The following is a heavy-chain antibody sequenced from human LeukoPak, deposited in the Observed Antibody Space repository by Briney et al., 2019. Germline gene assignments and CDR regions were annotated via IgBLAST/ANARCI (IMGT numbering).Heavy chain of an antibody. D-gene: IGHD5-18*01. Sequence: SETLSLTCTVSGGSISIYYWSWIRQPAGKGLEWIGRIYTSGSTNYNPSLKSRVTMSVDTSKNQFSLKLSSVTAADTAVYYCAREGGYSYGDAPLHFDYWGQGTLVTVSS. J-gene: IGHJ4*02. V-gene: IGHV4-4*07. CDR3: AREGGYSYGDAPLHFDY. CDR1: GGSISIYY. CDR2: IYTSGST.